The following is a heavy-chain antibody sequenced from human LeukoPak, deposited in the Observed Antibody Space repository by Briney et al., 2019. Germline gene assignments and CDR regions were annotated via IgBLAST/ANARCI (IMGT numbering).Heavy chain of an antibody. CDR3: ASGSERGY. D-gene: IGHD5-24*01. Sequence: SETLSLTCTVSGGSISGSSYFWGWIRQPPGKGPEWIGSIYYDGSTYYNPSLKSRVTMSLDTSKNQFSLRLSSVTAADTAVYYCASGSERGYWGQGTLVTVSS. CDR1: GGSISGSSYF. J-gene: IGHJ4*02. CDR2: IYYDGST. V-gene: IGHV4-39*01.